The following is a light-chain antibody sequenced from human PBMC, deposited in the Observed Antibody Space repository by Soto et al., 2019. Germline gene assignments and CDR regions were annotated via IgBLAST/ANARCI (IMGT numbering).Light chain of an antibody. CDR1: QSVRNN. CDR3: KQYNAWPPRT. CDR2: GAS. J-gene: IGKJ1*01. Sequence: EIVMTQSPATLSVSPGERATLSCRASQSVRNNLAWYQQKPGQAPRLLIHGASTRATGIPARFSGSGSGTEFILTISRLQSEDFACYYCKQYNAWPPRTFRQGTKVDIK. V-gene: IGKV3D-15*01.